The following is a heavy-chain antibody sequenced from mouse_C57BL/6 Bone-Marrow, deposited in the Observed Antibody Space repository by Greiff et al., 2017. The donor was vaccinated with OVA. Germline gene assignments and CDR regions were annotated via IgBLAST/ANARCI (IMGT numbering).Heavy chain of an antibody. V-gene: IGHV1-26*01. CDR2: INPNNGGT. J-gene: IGHJ3*01. D-gene: IGHD1-1*01. Sequence: EVQLQQSGPELVKPGASVKISCKASGYTFTDYYMNWVKQSHGKSLEWIGDINPNNGGTSYNQKFKGKATLTVDKSSSTAYMELRSLTSEDSAVYYCARHYYGSSSAWFAYWGQGTLVTVSA. CDR3: ARHYYGSSSAWFAY. CDR1: GYTFTDYY.